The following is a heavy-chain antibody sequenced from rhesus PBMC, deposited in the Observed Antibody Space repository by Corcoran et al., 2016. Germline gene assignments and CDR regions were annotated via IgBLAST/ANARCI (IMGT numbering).Heavy chain of an antibody. CDR2: ISNGGSHI. Sequence: EVQLVESGGGLVQPGGSLRLSCGASGFTFSNYGRSWVRQAPGKGLEWVSSISNGGSHIYYADSVKGRFTISRDDAKNSLSLQMNSLRADDTAVYYCARGDYGLGYYWWCHGLDSWGQGVVVTVSS. J-gene: IGHJ6*01. D-gene: IGHD3-28*01. CDR1: GFTFSNYG. CDR3: ARGDYGLGYYWWCHGLDS. V-gene: IGHV3S16*01.